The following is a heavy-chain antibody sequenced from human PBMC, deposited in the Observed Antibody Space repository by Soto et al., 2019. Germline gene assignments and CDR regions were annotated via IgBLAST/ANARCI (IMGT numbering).Heavy chain of an antibody. D-gene: IGHD6-19*01. J-gene: IGHJ4*02. CDR1: GCTLTELS. Sequence: ASVKVSCKVSGCTLTELSMHWVRQAPGKGLEWMGGFDPEDGETIYAQKFQGRVTMTEDTSTDTAYMELSSLRSEDTAVYYCASGYSSGWSYFDYWGQGTLVTVSS. CDR2: FDPEDGET. CDR3: ASGYSSGWSYFDY. V-gene: IGHV1-24*01.